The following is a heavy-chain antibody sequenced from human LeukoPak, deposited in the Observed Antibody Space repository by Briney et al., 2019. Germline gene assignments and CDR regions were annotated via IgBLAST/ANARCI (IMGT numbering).Heavy chain of an antibody. J-gene: IGHJ4*02. V-gene: IGHV1-69*05. CDR3: ARGGDSSGYYYEGDYFDY. CDR2: IIPIFGTA. D-gene: IGHD3-22*01. CDR1: GGTFSSYA. Sequence: SVKVSRKASGGTFSSYAISWVRQAPGQGLEWIGGIIPIFGTANYAQKFQGRVTITTDESTSTAYMELSSLRSEDTAVYYCARGGDSSGYYYEGDYFDYWGQGTLVTVSS.